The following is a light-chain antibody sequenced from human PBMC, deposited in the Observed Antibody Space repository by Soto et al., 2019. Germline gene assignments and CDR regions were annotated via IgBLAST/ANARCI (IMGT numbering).Light chain of an antibody. CDR1: SGHSTYA. CDR2: LNIDGSH. Sequence: QPVLTQSPSASASLGASVKLTCTLSSGHSTYAIAWHQQQPEKGPRYLMKLNIDGSHSKGDGIPDRFSGSSSGAERYLTISSLQSEDEADYYCQTWVTGIHSVVFGGGTKLTVL. CDR3: QTWVTGIHSVV. V-gene: IGLV4-69*01. J-gene: IGLJ2*01.